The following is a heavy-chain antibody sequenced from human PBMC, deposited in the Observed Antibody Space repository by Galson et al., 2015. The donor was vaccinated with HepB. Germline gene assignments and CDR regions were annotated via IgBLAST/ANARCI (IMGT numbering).Heavy chain of an antibody. J-gene: IGHJ4*02. D-gene: IGHD3-16*01. CDR1: GFTFSSYG. CDR2: IWFDGNNK. V-gene: IGHV3-33*08. CDR3: ARDRGRLDY. Sequence: SLRLSCAASGFTFSSYGMHWVRQAPGKGLEWVAVIWFDGNNKYYADSVKGRFTISRDNSKNTLYLQMSSLRVEDTAVYYCARDRGRLDYWGQGTLVTVSS.